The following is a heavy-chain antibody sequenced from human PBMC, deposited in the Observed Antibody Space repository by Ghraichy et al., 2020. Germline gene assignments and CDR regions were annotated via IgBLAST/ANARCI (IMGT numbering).Heavy chain of an antibody. CDR3: AADSGGTLYYFDY. Sequence: SMKVSCKASGFSFSDSAVQWVRQARGQRPEWIGWIVVGSGIRNYAQKFQERVTITRDMSTSTAYMELSSLRSEDTAVYFCAADSGGTLYYFDYWGQGTLVTVSS. V-gene: IGHV1-58*01. CDR2: IVVGSGIR. D-gene: IGHD2-8*02. CDR1: GFSFSDSA. J-gene: IGHJ4*02.